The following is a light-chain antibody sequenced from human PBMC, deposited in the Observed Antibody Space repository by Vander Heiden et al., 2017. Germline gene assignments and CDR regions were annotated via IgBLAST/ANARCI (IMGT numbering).Light chain of an antibody. V-gene: IGLV1-40*01. CDR1: SSNIGAGYD. CDR2: GNS. Sequence: QSVLTQPPSVSGAPGQRVTISCTGSSSNIGAGYDVHWYQQLPGTAPNLLIYGNSNRPSGGPDRFSGSKSGTSASLAITGLQAEDEADYYCQSYDSSLSVYVVFGGGTKLTVL. CDR3: QSYDSSLSVYVV. J-gene: IGLJ2*01.